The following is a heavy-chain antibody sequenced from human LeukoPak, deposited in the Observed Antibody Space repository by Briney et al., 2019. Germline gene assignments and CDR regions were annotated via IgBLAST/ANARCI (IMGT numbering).Heavy chain of an antibody. D-gene: IGHD2/OR15-2a*01. CDR2: IYYSGST. J-gene: IGHJ5*02. Sequence: SETLSLTCTVSGGSISSSSYYWGWIRQPPGKGLEWIGSIYYSGSTYYNPSLKSRVTISVDTSKNQFSLKLSSVTAADTAVYYCARDGRLLKFDPWGQGTLVTVSS. CDR1: GGSISSSSYY. CDR3: ARDGRLLKFDP. V-gene: IGHV4-39*02.